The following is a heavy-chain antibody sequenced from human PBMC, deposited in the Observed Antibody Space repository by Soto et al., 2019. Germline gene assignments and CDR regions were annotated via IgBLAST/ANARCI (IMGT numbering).Heavy chain of an antibody. CDR2: IKSKTDGGTT. D-gene: IGHD3-16*01. V-gene: IGHV3-15*01. J-gene: IGHJ4*02. Sequence: GGSLRLSCAASGFTFSNAWMSWVRQAPGKGLEWVGRIKSKTDGGTTDYAAPVKGRFTISRDDSKNTLYLRMNSLKTEDTAVYYCTTDPGMITFGLRANYWGQGTLVTVSS. CDR3: TTDPGMITFGLRANY. CDR1: GFTFSNAW.